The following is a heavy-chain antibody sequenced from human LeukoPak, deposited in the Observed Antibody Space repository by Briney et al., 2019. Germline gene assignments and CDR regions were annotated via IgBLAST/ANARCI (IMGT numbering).Heavy chain of an antibody. CDR3: VRRRGYFDY. CDR2: IYYSGST. CDR1: GGSISSHY. V-gene: IGHV4-59*11. J-gene: IGHJ4*02. Sequence: SETLTLTCTVSGGSISSHYWSWIRQPPGKGLEWIGYIYYSGSTNYNPSLKSRVTISVDTSKNQFCLKLSSVTAGETAVYYCVRRRGYFDYWGQGTLVSVSS.